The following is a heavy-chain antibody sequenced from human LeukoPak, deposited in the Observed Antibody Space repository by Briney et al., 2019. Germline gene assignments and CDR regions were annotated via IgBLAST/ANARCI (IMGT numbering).Heavy chain of an antibody. CDR1: GFSFSTYW. CDR2: ISQDGSEK. D-gene: IGHD6-19*01. J-gene: IGHJ4*02. Sequence: GGSLRLSCVASGFSFSTYWVTWVRQAPGKRLEWVAHISQDGSEKYYVDSVKGRFTISRDNAKNSLYLQMNSLRVEDTAVYYCARDRAVAGLCDYWGQGTLVTVSS. V-gene: IGHV3-7*01. CDR3: ARDRAVAGLCDY.